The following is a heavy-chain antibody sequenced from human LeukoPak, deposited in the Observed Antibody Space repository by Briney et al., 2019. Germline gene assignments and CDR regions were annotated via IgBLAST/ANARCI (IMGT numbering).Heavy chain of an antibody. Sequence: PSETLSLTRTVSGGSISSYYWSWIRQPAGKGLEWIGRIYTSGSTNYNPSLKSRVTMSVDTSKNQFSLKLSSVTAADTAVYYCARDLSYYGTYYFDYWGQGTLVTVSS. CDR3: ARDLSYYGTYYFDY. CDR2: IYTSGST. V-gene: IGHV4-4*07. J-gene: IGHJ4*02. CDR1: GGSISSYY. D-gene: IGHD2/OR15-2a*01.